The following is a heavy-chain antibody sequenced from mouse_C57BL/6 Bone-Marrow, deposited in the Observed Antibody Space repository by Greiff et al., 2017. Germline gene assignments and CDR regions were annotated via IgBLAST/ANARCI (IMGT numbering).Heavy chain of an antibody. J-gene: IGHJ2*01. Sequence: QVQLQQSGAELVRPGTSVTLSCKASGYTFTSYWMHWVKQRPGQGLEWIGVIDPSDSYTNYTQKFKGKATLTVDTSSSTAYMQLSSLTSEDSAVXDCAREPSITTAYYFDYWGQGTTLTVSS. CDR3: AREPSITTAYYFDY. CDR2: IDPSDSYT. CDR1: GYTFTSYW. V-gene: IGHV1-59*01. D-gene: IGHD1-2*01.